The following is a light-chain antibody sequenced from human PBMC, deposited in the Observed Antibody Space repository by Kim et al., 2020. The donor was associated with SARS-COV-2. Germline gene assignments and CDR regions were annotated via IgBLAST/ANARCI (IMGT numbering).Light chain of an antibody. V-gene: IGLV1-44*01. J-gene: IGLJ3*02. CDR2: SNN. Sequence: GQRVTISCSGSTSNIGSNSVNWYHQLPGTAPNLLIHSNNQRPSGVPHRFSGSKSGASASLAISGLQSEDEADYYCAAWDDSLNGRVFGGGTKLSVL. CDR3: AAWDDSLNGRV. CDR1: TSNIGSNS.